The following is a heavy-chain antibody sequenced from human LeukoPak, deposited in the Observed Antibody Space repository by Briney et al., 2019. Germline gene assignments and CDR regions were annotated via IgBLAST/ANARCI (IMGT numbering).Heavy chain of an antibody. Sequence: GGSLRLSCAASGFTFSSYSMNWVRQAPGKGLEWVSYISSSSSTIYYADSVKGRFTISRDNAKNSLYLQMNSLRAEDTAVYYCAKARSTFDYWGQGTLVTVSS. CDR2: ISSSSSTI. V-gene: IGHV3-48*01. CDR3: AKARSTFDY. J-gene: IGHJ4*02. CDR1: GFTFSSYS. D-gene: IGHD5-24*01.